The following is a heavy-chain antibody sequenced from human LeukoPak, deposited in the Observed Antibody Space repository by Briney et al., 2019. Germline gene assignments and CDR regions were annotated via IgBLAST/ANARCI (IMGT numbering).Heavy chain of an antibody. CDR1: GGSISSGSYY. V-gene: IGHV4-61*02. J-gene: IGHJ4*02. D-gene: IGHD5-18*01. CDR2: IYTSGST. CDR3: ARGYSYGYSY. Sequence: PSETLSLTCTVSGGSISSGSYYWSWIRQPAGKGLEWIGRIYTSGSTNYNPSLKSRVTISVDTSKHQFSLKLSSVTAADTAVYYCARGYSYGYSYWGQGPLVTVSS.